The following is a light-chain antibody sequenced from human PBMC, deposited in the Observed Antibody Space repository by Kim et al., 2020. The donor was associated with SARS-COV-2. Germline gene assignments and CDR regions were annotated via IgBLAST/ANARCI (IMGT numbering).Light chain of an antibody. CDR1: DTISTY. V-gene: IGKV1-39*01. Sequence: DTQMTQSPPSLSASVGDRVTITCRTSDTISTYLNWYQQKPGKAPKLLIYATSNLQGGVPSRFSGSGSGTVFTLTISSLQPEDFATYACQRSFTFGQGTKVDIK. J-gene: IGKJ1*01. CDR3: QRSFT. CDR2: ATS.